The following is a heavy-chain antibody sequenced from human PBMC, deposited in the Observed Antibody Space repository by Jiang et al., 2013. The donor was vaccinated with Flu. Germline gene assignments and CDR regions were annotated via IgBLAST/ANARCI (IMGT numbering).Heavy chain of an antibody. Sequence: GLEWIGEINDSGTTNYNPSLKSRVTISVDTSKNQFSLKLSSVTAADTAVYYCVRPYYDRSGYVVRYAFDIWGQGTMVTVSS. V-gene: IGHV4-34*01. D-gene: IGHD3-22*01. CDR2: INDSGTT. CDR3: VRPYYDRSGYVVRYAFDI. J-gene: IGHJ3*02.